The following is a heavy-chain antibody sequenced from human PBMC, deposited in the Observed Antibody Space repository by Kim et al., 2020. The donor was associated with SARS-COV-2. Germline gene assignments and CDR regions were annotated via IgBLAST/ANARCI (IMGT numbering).Heavy chain of an antibody. D-gene: IGHD5-18*01. CDR3: AKHTALAFDY. CDR2: ST. Sequence: STNYNPSHKSRVTISVDTSKNQFSLKLSSVTAADTAVYYCAKHTALAFDYWGQGTLVTVSS. J-gene: IGHJ4*02. V-gene: IGHV4-59*08.